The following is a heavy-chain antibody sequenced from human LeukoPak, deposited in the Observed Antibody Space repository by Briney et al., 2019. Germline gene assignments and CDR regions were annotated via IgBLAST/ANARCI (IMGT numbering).Heavy chain of an antibody. CDR2: IYYSGST. J-gene: IGHJ4*02. CDR1: GGSISSGGYY. D-gene: IGHD3-9*01. Sequence: SQTLSLTCTVSGGSISSGGYYWSWIRQHPGKGLEWIGYIYYSGSTYYNPSLKSRVTISVDTSKNQFSLKLSSVTAADTAVYYCARLSTTILAPGPALYYFDYWGQGTLVTVSS. CDR3: ARLSTTILAPGPALYYFDY. V-gene: IGHV4-31*03.